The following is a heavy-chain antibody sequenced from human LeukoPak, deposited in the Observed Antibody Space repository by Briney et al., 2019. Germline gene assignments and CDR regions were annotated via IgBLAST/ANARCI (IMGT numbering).Heavy chain of an antibody. V-gene: IGHV5-51*01. CDR3: ARQTMAGAHYDAFEI. CDR2: IYPGDSDT. J-gene: IGHJ3*02. Sequence: GESLKISCKGSGYRFTSYWIGWGRQMPGKGLEWMGIIYPGDSDTRYRPSFQGQVTISADKSITTAYLQWSSLKASDTAMYYCARQTMAGAHYDAFEIWGQGTMVTVSS. D-gene: IGHD6-19*01. CDR1: GYRFTSYW.